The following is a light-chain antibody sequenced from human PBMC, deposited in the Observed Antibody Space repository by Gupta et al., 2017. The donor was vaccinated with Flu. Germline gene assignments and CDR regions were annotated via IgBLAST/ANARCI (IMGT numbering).Light chain of an antibody. Sequence: ITIDSTGTSSGVVGYNYYACYQQHAGKAPKIIIYDVKNRPSGVSNRGSGSTSGKTASLTISGVQADDEDEYYCTSYTSRRALVVFGGGTNLTVL. CDR3: TSYTSRRALVV. J-gene: IGLJ2*01. V-gene: IGLV2-14*04. CDR2: DVK. CDR1: SSGVVGYNY.